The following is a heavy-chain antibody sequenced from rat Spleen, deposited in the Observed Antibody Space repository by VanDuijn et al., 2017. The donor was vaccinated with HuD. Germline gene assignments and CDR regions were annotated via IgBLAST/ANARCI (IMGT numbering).Heavy chain of an antibody. D-gene: IGHD1-4*01. Sequence: EVQLVESGGDLVQPGRSLKLSCAASGFTFSSFPMAWVRQAPKKGLEWVASISPSGVTYYRDSVKGRFTVSRDNAKSTLYLQMNSLRSEDTATYYCARQLPGYNWFAYWGQGTLVTVSS. CDR2: ISPSGVT. V-gene: IGHV5S23*01. CDR3: ARQLPGYNWFAY. CDR1: GFTFSSFP. J-gene: IGHJ3*01.